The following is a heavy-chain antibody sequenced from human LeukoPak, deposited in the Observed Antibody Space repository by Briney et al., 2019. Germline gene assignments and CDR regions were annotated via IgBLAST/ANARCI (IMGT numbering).Heavy chain of an antibody. CDR1: GGSISSSSYY. CDR3: ARDPGDSGSYYPDDAFDI. J-gene: IGHJ3*02. CDR2: IYYSGST. V-gene: IGHV4-39*07. Sequence: PSETLSLTCTVSGGSISSSSYYWGWIRQPPGKGLEWIGSIYYSGSTYYNPSLKSRFTISVDTSKNQFSLKLSSVTAADTAVYYCARDPGDSGSYYPDDAFDIWGQGTMVTVSS. D-gene: IGHD1-26*01.